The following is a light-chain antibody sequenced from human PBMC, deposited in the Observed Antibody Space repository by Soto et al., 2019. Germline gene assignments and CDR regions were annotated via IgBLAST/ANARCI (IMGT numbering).Light chain of an antibody. V-gene: IGLV2-14*01. CDR3: GSYTTSTAPGL. CDR1: SSDVGGYNY. J-gene: IGLJ1*01. CDR2: DVS. Sequence: QSVLTQPASVSGSPGQSISISCTGTSSDVGGYNYVSWYQQHPGKAPKLMIYDVSDRPSGVSNRFSGSKSGNTASLTISGLQAEDEADYYCGSYTTSTAPGLFGTGTKVTV.